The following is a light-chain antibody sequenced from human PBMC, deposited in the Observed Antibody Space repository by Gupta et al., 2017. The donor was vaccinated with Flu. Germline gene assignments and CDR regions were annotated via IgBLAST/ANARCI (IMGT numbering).Light chain of an antibody. CDR1: QSSSSY. V-gene: IGKV1-39*01. CDR2: AAS. J-gene: IGKJ3*01. Sequence: PSSLSASVGDRVTITCRASQSSSSYLNWYQQKPGKAPKLLIYAASSLQSGVPSRFSGSGSGTDFTLTISSLQPEDFATYYCQQSYSTPHTFGPGTKVDIK. CDR3: QQSYSTPHT.